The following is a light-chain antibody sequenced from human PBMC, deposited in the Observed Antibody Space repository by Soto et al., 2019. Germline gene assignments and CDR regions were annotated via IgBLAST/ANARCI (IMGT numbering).Light chain of an antibody. CDR3: QQYESTPPT. CDR1: QSVLYSSINKNY. CDR2: WAS. J-gene: IGKJ2*01. V-gene: IGKV4-1*01. Sequence: DIVMTQSPDSLAVSLGERATINCKSSQSVLYSSINKNYLAWYQQRPGQPPKLLIYWASTRESGVPDRFSGSGSGTDFTLTITSLQAEDVAVYYCQQYESTPPTLGQGTKLEIK.